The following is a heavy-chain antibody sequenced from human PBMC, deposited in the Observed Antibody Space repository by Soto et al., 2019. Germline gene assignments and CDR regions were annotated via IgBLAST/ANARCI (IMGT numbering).Heavy chain of an antibody. CDR1: GGSLRDYF. CDR3: ARGGISHWAYFYYMDV. CDR2: INHLGSI. Sequence: SETMALTCVVSGGSLRDYFGSWIRQPPGMALEWIGEINHLGSINYNPSLKSRVTMSVDTSKNQFSLTLNSVTAADTATYYCARGGISHWAYFYYMDVWDRGTTVTV. V-gene: IGHV4-34*01. D-gene: IGHD2-21*01. J-gene: IGHJ6*03.